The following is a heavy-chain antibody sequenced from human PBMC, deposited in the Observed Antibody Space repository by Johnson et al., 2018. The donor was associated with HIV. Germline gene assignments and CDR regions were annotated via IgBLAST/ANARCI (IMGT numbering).Heavy chain of an antibody. J-gene: IGHJ3*02. D-gene: IGHD1-14*01. Sequence: VQLVESGGGVVRPGGSLRLSCAASGFTFDDYGMSWVRQAPGKGLGWVSGINWDGGNTGYADSMKGPFAISRDNAKNALYLQMNSLRAEDTALYYCARENLGAFDIWGQGTMVTVSS. CDR2: INWDGGNT. V-gene: IGHV3-20*04. CDR1: GFTFDDYG. CDR3: ARENLGAFDI.